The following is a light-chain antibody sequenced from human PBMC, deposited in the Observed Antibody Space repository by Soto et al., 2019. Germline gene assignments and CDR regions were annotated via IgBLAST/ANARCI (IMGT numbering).Light chain of an antibody. CDR1: DIGSQS. CDR3: QIWDCTLQHVI. V-gene: IGLV3-21*02. J-gene: IGLJ2*01. CDR2: DVY. Sequence: SYELTQSPSVSVAPGQTATISCSGHDIGSQSVHWYQQRAGQAPVLVIYDVYDRPSGIPERFSGSISATTATLTISRVEVGDEAGYYCQIWDCTLQHVIFGGGTKLTVL.